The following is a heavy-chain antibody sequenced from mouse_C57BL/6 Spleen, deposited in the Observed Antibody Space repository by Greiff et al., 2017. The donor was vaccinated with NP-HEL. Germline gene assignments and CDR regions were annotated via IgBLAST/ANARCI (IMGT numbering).Heavy chain of an antibody. CDR1: GYTFTSYW. V-gene: IGHV1-59*01. CDR3: ARRGYYGSSYGYYFDY. Sequence: QVQLQQPGAELVRPGTSVKLSCKASGYTFTSYWMHWVKQRPGQGLEWIGVIDPSDSYTNYNQKFKGKATLTVDTSSSTAYMQLSSLTSEDSAVYYCARRGYYGSSYGYYFDYWGQGTTLTVSS. CDR2: IDPSDSYT. D-gene: IGHD1-1*01. J-gene: IGHJ2*01.